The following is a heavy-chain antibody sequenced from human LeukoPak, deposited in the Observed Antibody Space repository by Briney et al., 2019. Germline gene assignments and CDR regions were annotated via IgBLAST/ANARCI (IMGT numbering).Heavy chain of an antibody. CDR1: GFTFSSYG. CDR2: ISYEGSNK. CDR3: AKTPDQYYYYYGMDV. Sequence: GRSLRLSCAASGFTFSSYGMHWVRQAPGKGLEWVAVISYEGSNKYYADSVKGRFTISRDNSKNTLYLQMNSLRAEDTAVYYCAKTPDQYYYYYGMDVWGQGTTVTVSS. J-gene: IGHJ6*02. V-gene: IGHV3-30*18.